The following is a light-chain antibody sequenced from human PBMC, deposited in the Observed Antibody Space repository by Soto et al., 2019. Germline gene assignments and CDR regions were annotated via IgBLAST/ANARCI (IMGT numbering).Light chain of an antibody. CDR3: QQYGSSPRT. Sequence: EIVLTQSPGTLSLSRGERATLSCRASQTIKSTSLAWYQQRPGQAPSLLIYGASSRATGIPDKFSGSGSGTDFTLTISRLEPEDTAVYYCQQYGSSPRTFGQGTKVEI. CDR2: GAS. V-gene: IGKV3-20*01. J-gene: IGKJ1*01. CDR1: QTIKSTS.